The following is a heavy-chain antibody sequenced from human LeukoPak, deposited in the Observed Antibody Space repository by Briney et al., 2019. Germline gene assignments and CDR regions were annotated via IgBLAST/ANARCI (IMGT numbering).Heavy chain of an antibody. CDR3: VKDLSFSSSCLDH. CDR2: IAHDGNLK. Sequence: PGGSLRLSCAAPVFILSNYAMHRVRQAPGKGLEWVSVIAHDGNLKYYTDSVEGRFTVSRDNSKSTLSLHMSSLRAEDTAVYYCVKDLSFSSSCLDHWGQGSLVTVCS. D-gene: IGHD6-6*01. V-gene: IGHV3-30*18. J-gene: IGHJ4*02. CDR1: VFILSNYA.